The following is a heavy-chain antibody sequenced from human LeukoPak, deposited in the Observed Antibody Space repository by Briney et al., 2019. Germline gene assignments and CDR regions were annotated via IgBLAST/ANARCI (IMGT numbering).Heavy chain of an antibody. CDR1: GYTFTSYG. Sequence: ASVKVSCKASGYTFTSYGIIWVRQAPGQGLEWMGWISAYNGNTNYAQKLQGRVTMTTDTSTSTAYMELRSLRSDDTAVYYCARGKMTVPAAMMDFDYWGQGTLVTVSS. CDR3: ARGKMTVPAAMMDFDY. CDR2: ISAYNGNT. J-gene: IGHJ4*02. D-gene: IGHD2-2*01. V-gene: IGHV1-18*01.